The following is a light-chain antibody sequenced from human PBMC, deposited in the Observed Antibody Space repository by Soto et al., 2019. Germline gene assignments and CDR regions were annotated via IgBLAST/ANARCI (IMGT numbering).Light chain of an antibody. J-gene: IGKJ3*01. V-gene: IGKV1-39*01. Sequence: DIQMPQSPSSLSASVGDRVTITCRASQTISTYLNWYQQKPGKAPKLLIHAASSVQSGVPSRFSGSGSGTEFTLTISSLQPEDFATYNCQQSYRAPLTFGPGTKVDIK. CDR3: QQSYRAPLT. CDR1: QTISTY. CDR2: AAS.